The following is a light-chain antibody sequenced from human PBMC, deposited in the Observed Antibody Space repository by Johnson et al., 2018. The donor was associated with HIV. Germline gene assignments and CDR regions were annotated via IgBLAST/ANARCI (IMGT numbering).Light chain of an antibody. CDR2: DNN. V-gene: IGLV1-51*01. CDR3: GTWDSSLSAGDV. Sequence: QSVLTQPPSVSAAPGQKVTISCSGSSSNIGNNYVSWYQQLPGTAPKLLIYDNNKRPSGIPDRFSGSKSGTSATLGITGLQTGDEADYYCGTWDSSLSAGDVFGTATKVTVL. CDR1: SSNIGNNY. J-gene: IGLJ1*01.